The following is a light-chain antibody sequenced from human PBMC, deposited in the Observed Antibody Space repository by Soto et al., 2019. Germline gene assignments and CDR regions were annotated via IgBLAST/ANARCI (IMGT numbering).Light chain of an antibody. Sequence: DSERSHGPDTPCPSLQGRVTIRGRASRSISDWLAWYQQKPGKAPELLIDGASSLQSGVPSRFSGSGSGTELTLTISRPQPDDFATCYCQQSSSYPTFGGGTKVDI. V-gene: IGKV1-5*01. CDR2: GAS. CDR3: QQSSSYPT. CDR1: RSISDW. J-gene: IGKJ4*01.